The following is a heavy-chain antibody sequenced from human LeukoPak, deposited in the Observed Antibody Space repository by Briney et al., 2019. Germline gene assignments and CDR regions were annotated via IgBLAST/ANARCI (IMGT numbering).Heavy chain of an antibody. D-gene: IGHD1-26*01. Sequence: GGSLTLSCAASGFTFSTYALHWVRQAPGKGLEWVAVVSKDGSEKYYADSVKGRFTISRDNAKNSLYLQMNSLRAEDTAVYYCARYSGSYFDPFGTYGMDVWGQGTTVTVSS. J-gene: IGHJ6*02. CDR3: ARYSGSYFDPFGTYGMDV. V-gene: IGHV3-30*04. CDR2: VSKDGSEK. CDR1: GFTFSTYA.